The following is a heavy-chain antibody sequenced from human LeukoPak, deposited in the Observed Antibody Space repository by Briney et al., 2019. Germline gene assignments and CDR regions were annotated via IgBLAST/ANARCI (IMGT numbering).Heavy chain of an antibody. Sequence: SETLSLTCTVSGGSISSYYWSWIRQPPGKGLEWIGYIYYSGSTNYNPSLKSRVTISVDTSKNQFSLKLSSVTAADTAVYYCARADYDPSYFDYWGQGTLVTVSS. CDR3: ARADYDPSYFDY. CDR1: GGSISSYY. J-gene: IGHJ4*02. D-gene: IGHD3-3*01. V-gene: IGHV4-59*01. CDR2: IYYSGST.